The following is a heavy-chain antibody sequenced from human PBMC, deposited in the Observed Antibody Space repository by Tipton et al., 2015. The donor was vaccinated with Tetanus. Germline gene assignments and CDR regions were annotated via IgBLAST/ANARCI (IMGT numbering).Heavy chain of an antibody. V-gene: IGHV4-59*01. CDR2: IYYSGST. D-gene: IGHD5-24*01. Sequence: TLSLTCTVSGGSISSYYWSWIRQPPGKGLEWIGYIYYSGSTNYNPSLKSRVTISVDTSKNQFSLKLSSVTAADTAVYYCARDLWSRDGYNYGFDPWGQGTLVTVSS. CDR3: ARDLWSRDGYNYGFDP. CDR1: GGSISSYY. J-gene: IGHJ5*02.